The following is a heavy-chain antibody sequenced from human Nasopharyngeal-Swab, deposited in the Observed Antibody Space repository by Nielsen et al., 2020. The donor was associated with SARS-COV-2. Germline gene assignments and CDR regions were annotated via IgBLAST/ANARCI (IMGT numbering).Heavy chain of an antibody. V-gene: IGHV3-30*04. D-gene: IGHD3-9*01. CDR3: ARDSRFRFDRDYYYGMDV. CDR2: ISYDGSNK. Sequence: GGSLRLSCAASGFTFSSYAMHWVRQAPGKGLEWVAVISYDGSNKYYADSVKGRFTISRDNSKNTLYLQMNSLRAEDTAVYYCARDSRFRFDRDYYYGMDVWGQGTTVTVSS. CDR1: GFTFSSYA. J-gene: IGHJ6*02.